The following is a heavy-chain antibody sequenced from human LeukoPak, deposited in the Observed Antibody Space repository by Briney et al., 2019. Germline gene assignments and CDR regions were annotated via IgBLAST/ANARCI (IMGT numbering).Heavy chain of an antibody. CDR2: IIPIFGTA. CDR3: ASFPMGVSGYYFDY. D-gene: IGHD3-10*01. V-gene: IGHV1-69*13. Sequence: ASVKVSCKASGGTFSSYAISWVRQAPGQGLEWMGGIIPIFGTANYAQKFQGRVTITADESTSTAYMELSSLRSEDTAVYYCASFPMGVSGYYFDYWGQGTLVTVSS. J-gene: IGHJ4*02. CDR1: GGTFSSYA.